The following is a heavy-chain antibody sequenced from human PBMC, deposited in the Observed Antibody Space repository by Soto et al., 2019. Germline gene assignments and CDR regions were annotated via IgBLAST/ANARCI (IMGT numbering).Heavy chain of an antibody. CDR1: GFTFSSYS. J-gene: IGHJ4*02. CDR3: ARDREYSSSSNLDY. D-gene: IGHD6-6*01. V-gene: IGHV3-21*01. Sequence: GGSLRLSCAASGFTFSSYSMNWVRQAPGKGLEWVPSISSSSSYIYYADSVKGRFTISRDNAKNSLYLQMNSLRAEDTAVYYCARDREYSSSSNLDYWGQGTLVTVS. CDR2: ISSSSSYI.